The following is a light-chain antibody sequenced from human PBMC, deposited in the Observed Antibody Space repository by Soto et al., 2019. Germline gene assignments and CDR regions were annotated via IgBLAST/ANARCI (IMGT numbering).Light chain of an antibody. J-gene: IGKJ1*01. CDR3: QHYNSYSEA. V-gene: IGKV1-5*03. CDR1: QTISSW. CDR2: KAS. Sequence: DIQMTQSPSTLSGSVGDRVTITCRASQTISSWLAWYQQQPGKAPKLLIYKASTLKSGVPSRFSGSGSGTEFTLTISSLQPDDFATYYCQHYNSYSEAFGLGTKVELK.